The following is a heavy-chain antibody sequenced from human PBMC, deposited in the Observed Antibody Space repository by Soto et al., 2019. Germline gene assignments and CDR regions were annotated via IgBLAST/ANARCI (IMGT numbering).Heavy chain of an antibody. CDR3: LRSDRSVTTDY. CDR2: IYYSGST. Sequence: SETKALTYTVSGGYISSSSYYWSWKSQPPGKGLEWIGSIYYSGSTYYNPSLKSRVTISVDTSKNQSSLKLSSVTAADTAVYYCLRSDRSVTTDYWGQGTLVTVSS. J-gene: IGHJ4*02. D-gene: IGHD4-17*01. V-gene: IGHV4-39*01. CDR1: GGYISSSSYY.